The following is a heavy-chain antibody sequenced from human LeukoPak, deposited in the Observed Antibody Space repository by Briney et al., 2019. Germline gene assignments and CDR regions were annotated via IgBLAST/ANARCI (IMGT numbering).Heavy chain of an antibody. V-gene: IGHV1-69*01. CDR1: GGSFSSYA. D-gene: IGHD2-21*02. Sequence: SVKVSCEASGGSFSSYAISWVRQAPGQGLEWMGGIIPICGTTKYAQNFQGRVTITADDSTSTAYMELSSLRSEDTAVYYCASGHIVVVTAQEFAHKWFDPWGQGTQVTVSS. CDR3: ASGHIVVVTAQEFAHKWFDP. J-gene: IGHJ5*02. CDR2: IIPICGTT.